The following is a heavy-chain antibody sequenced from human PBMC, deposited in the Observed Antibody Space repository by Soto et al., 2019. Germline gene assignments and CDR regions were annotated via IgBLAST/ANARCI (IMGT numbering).Heavy chain of an antibody. V-gene: IGHV3-23*01. Sequence: GGSLRLSCAASGVTFSSYAMSWVRQAPGKGLEWVSAISGSGGSTYYADSVKGRFTISRDNSKNTLYLQMNSLRAEDTAVYYCAKVPTVVVVAATPLRFDYWGQGTLVTVSS. CDR3: AKVPTVVVVAATPLRFDY. J-gene: IGHJ4*02. D-gene: IGHD2-15*01. CDR2: ISGSGGST. CDR1: GVTFSSYA.